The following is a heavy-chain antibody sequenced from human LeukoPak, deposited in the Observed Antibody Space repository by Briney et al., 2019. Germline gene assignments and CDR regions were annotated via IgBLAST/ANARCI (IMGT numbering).Heavy chain of an antibody. CDR3: AKEGLIGVALEY. J-gene: IGHJ4*02. CDR2: IRYDGSNK. CDR1: GFTFSSYG. V-gene: IGHV3-30*02. D-gene: IGHD3-3*01. Sequence: GGSLRLSCAASGFTFSSYGMHWVRQAPGNGLEWVAFIRYDGSNKYYADSVKGRFTISRDNSKNTLYLQMNSLRAEDTAVYYCAKEGLIGVALEYWGQGTLVTVSS.